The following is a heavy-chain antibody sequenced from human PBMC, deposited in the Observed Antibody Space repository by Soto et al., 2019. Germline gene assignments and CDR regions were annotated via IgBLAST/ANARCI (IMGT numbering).Heavy chain of an antibody. Sequence: ASVKVSCKASGYTFTSYGISWVRQAPGQGLEWMGWISAYNGNTNYAQKLQGRVTMTTDTSTSTAYMELRSLRSDDTAVYYCARDLKPSTIFGVVKGHDAFDIWGQGTMVTVSS. V-gene: IGHV1-18*01. J-gene: IGHJ3*02. CDR3: ARDLKPSTIFGVVKGHDAFDI. D-gene: IGHD3-3*01. CDR2: ISAYNGNT. CDR1: GYTFTSYG.